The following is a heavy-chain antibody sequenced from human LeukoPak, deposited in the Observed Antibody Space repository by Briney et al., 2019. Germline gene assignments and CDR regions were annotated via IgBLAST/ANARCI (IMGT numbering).Heavy chain of an antibody. V-gene: IGHV3-30-3*01. Sequence: GGSLRLSCAASGFTFSSYAMHWVRQAPGKGLEWVAVISYDGSNKYYADSVKGRFTISRDNFKNTLYLQMNSLRADDTAVYYCAKEPRGSTVAGPFDYWGQGTLVTVSS. CDR2: ISYDGSNK. J-gene: IGHJ4*02. CDR3: AKEPRGSTVAGPFDY. CDR1: GFTFSSYA. D-gene: IGHD6-19*01.